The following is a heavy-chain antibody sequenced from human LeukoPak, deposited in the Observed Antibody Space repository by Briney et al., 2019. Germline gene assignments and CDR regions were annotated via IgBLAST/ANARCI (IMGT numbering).Heavy chain of an antibody. J-gene: IGHJ6*03. Sequence: GGSLRLSCAASGFTFSSYWMHWVRQAPGKGLVWVSRINSDGSSTSYADSVKGRFTISRDNAKNTLYLQMNSLRAEDTAVYYCARVRDCSSTSCYYYYYYMDVWGKGTTVTISS. CDR2: INSDGSST. CDR3: ARVRDCSSTSCYYYYYYMDV. D-gene: IGHD2-2*01. CDR1: GFTFSSYW. V-gene: IGHV3-74*01.